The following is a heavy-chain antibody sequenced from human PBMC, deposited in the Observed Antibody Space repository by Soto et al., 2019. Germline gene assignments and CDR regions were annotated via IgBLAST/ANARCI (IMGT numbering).Heavy chain of an antibody. CDR3: ARAGKYCSSTSCYMDGVQGMDV. V-gene: IGHV4-4*02. D-gene: IGHD2-2*02. CDR2: IYHSGST. CDR1: GGSISSGNW. J-gene: IGHJ6*02. Sequence: SETLSLTCAVSGGSISSGNWWSWVRQPPGKGLVWIGEIYHSGSTNYNPSLKSRVAISVDKSKDQLSLKLSSVTAADTAVYYCARAGKYCSSTSCYMDGVQGMDVWGQGTTVTVSS.